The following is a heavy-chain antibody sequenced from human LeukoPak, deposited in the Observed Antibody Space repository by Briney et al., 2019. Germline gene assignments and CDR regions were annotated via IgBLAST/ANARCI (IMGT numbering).Heavy chain of an antibody. CDR1: GFSFSSFV. Sequence: GGSLRLSCAGSGFSFSSFVMSWVRQAPGKGLEWVSAISGSGGSTYYADSVKGRFTISRDNSKNTLYLQMNSLRAEDTAVYYCAKGARRAAAAWGQGTLVTVSS. CDR2: ISGSGGST. CDR3: AKGARRAAAA. V-gene: IGHV3-23*01. J-gene: IGHJ5*02. D-gene: IGHD2-2*01.